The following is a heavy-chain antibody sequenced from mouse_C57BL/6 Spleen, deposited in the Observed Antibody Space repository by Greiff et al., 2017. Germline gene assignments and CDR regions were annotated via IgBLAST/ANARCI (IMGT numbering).Heavy chain of an antibody. Sequence: EVKVVESGGGLVKPGGSLKLSCAASGFTFSSYAMSWVRQTPEKRLEWVATISDGGSYTYYPDNVKGRFTISRDNAKNNLYLQMSHLKSVDTAMYYCARGDYCGSSQFAYWGQGTLVTVSA. V-gene: IGHV5-4*03. CDR2: ISDGGSYT. CDR3: ARGDYCGSSQFAY. J-gene: IGHJ3*01. D-gene: IGHD1-1*01. CDR1: GFTFSSYA.